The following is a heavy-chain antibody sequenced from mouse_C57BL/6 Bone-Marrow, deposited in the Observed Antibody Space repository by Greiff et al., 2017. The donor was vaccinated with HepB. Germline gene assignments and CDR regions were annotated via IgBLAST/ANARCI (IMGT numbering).Heavy chain of an antibody. J-gene: IGHJ4*01. D-gene: IGHD2-4*01. V-gene: IGHV1-55*01. Sequence: VQLQQPGAELVKPGASVKMSCKASGYTFTSYWITWVKQRPGQGLEWIGDIYPGSGSTNYNEKFKSKATLTVDTSSSTAYMQLSSLTSEDSAVYYCARDGYDYFYAMDYWGQGTSVTVSS. CDR2: IYPGSGST. CDR3: ARDGYDYFYAMDY. CDR1: GYTFTSYW.